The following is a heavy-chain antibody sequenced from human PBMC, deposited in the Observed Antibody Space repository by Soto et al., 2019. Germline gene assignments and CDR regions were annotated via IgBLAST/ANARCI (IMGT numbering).Heavy chain of an antibody. J-gene: IGHJ3*02. CDR1: GFTFSSYA. CDR3: ARSLVNGTYEAFDI. D-gene: IGHD6-13*01. CDR2: ISGSGGST. V-gene: IGHV3-23*01. Sequence: GGSLRLSCAASGFTFSSYAMSWVRQTPGKGLEWVSAISGSGGSTYYADSVKGQVTISADKSSSAAYLQWSSLQASDTATYYCARSLVNGTYEAFDIWGQGTMVTVSS.